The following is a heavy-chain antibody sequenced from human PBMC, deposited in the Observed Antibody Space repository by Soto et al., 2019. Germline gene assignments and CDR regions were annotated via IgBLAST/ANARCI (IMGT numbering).Heavy chain of an antibody. V-gene: IGHV1-2*02. Sequence: GASVKVSCKASGYTFTGYYMHWVRQAPGQGLEWMGWINPNSGGTNYAQKFQGRVTMTRDTSISTAYMELSRLRSDDTAVYYCARAPASAGYFDWLLEYFQHWGQGTLVTVSS. D-gene: IGHD3-9*01. CDR1: GYTFTGYY. CDR2: INPNSGGT. J-gene: IGHJ1*01. CDR3: ARAPASAGYFDWLLEYFQH.